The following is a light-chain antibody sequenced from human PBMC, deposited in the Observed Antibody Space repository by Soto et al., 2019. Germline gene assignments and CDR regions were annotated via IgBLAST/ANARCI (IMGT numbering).Light chain of an antibody. CDR1: ASNFGAGYD. CDR2: ATK. Sequence: QSVLTQPPSVSGAPGQRGTLSCTGRASNFGAGYDVHGYQQIPGTAPKLLIFATKSRPSGVPDRFSASKSGTSDSLAITGIQTEDEAHYSGQSYGNSLRGWVFGGGTKLTVL. CDR3: QSYGNSLRGWV. J-gene: IGLJ3*02. V-gene: IGLV1-40*01.